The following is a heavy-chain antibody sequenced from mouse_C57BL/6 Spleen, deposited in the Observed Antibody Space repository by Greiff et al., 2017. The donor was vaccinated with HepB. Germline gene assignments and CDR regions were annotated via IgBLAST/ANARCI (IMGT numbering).Heavy chain of an antibody. J-gene: IGHJ3*01. CDR2: ISSGGSYT. CDR3: ARQGAYYPFAY. CDR1: GFTFSSYG. Sequence: DVKLVESGGDLVKPGGSLKLSCAASGFTFSSYGMSWVRQTPDKRLEWVATISSGGSYTYYPDSVKGRFTISRDNAKNTLYLQMSSLKSEDTAMYYCARQGAYYPFAYWGQGTLVTVSA. V-gene: IGHV5-6*02. D-gene: IGHD2-10*01.